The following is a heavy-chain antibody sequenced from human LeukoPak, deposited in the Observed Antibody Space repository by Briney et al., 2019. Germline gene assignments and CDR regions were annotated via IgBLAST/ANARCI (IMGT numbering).Heavy chain of an antibody. Sequence: GGSLRLSCAASGFTFSSYSMHWVRQAPGKGLEPVAVTFSHGGDKYFADSVKGRFTTSRDISNTTVLLQMNGLRAEDTAVYFCAREGLQPDYYGSGSPFHYWGHGPLVTVSS. J-gene: IGHJ4*01. CDR2: TFSHGGDK. CDR1: GFTFSSYS. D-gene: IGHD3-10*01. CDR3: AREGLQPDYYGSGSPFHY. V-gene: IGHV3-30*04.